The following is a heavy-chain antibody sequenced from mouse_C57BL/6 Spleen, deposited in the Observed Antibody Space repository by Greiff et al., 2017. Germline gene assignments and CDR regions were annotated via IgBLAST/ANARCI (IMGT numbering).Heavy chain of an antibody. J-gene: IGHJ4*01. V-gene: IGHV1-42*01. CDR2: INPSTGGT. Sequence: EVQLQQSGPELVKPGASVKLSCTASGYSFTGYYMNWVKQRPEKSLEWIGEINPSTGGTTYNQKFKAKATLTVDKSSSTAYMQLKSLTSEDSAVYYCAREGGYYSNPNYYAMDYWGQGTSVTVSS. CDR1: GYSFTGYY. D-gene: IGHD2-5*01. CDR3: AREGGYYSNPNYYAMDY.